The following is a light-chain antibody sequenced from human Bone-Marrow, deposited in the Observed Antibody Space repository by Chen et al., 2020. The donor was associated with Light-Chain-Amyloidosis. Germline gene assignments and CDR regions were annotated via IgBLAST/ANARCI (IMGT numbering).Light chain of an antibody. J-gene: IGKJ4*01. Sequence: EIVLTQSPGTLSLSPGEGANLSCRASQTISSNYLTWYQPKVGQAPRLLIYGSSSRATGIPDRFTGSGSGTDFTLTINRLEPEDFAMYYCQQYGTSPLTFGGGTKVEIK. V-gene: IGKV3-20*01. CDR1: QTISSNY. CDR3: QQYGTSPLT. CDR2: GSS.